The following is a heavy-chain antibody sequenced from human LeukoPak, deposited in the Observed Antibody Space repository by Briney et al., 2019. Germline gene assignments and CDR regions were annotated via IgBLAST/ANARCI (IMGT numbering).Heavy chain of an antibody. V-gene: IGHV4-4*07. CDR3: ARERVQDYYDSSGYFSYIDY. J-gene: IGHJ4*02. Sequence: SETLSLTCTVSGGSISSYYWSWIRQPAGKGLEWIGRFYISGSTNYNPSLKSRVTMSVDTSKNQFSLRLNSVTAADTAVYYCARERVQDYYDSSGYFSYIDYWGQGTLVTVSS. CDR2: FYISGST. CDR1: GGSISSYY. D-gene: IGHD3-22*01.